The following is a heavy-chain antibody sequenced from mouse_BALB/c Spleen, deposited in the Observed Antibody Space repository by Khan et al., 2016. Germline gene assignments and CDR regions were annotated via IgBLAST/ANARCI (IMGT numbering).Heavy chain of an antibody. D-gene: IGHD2-1*01. CDR1: GYSITSDYA. CDR3: ASYYGNYYAMYC. CDR2: ISYSGST. V-gene: IGHV3-2*02. Sequence: EVQLVESGPGLVKPSQSLSLTCTVTGYSITSDYAWNWIRQFPGNKLEWMGYISYSGSTSYNPSLKSRISITRDKSKNPFFLQLNSVTTEDTATYYCASYYGNYYAMYCWVQGTSVTVSS. J-gene: IGHJ4*01.